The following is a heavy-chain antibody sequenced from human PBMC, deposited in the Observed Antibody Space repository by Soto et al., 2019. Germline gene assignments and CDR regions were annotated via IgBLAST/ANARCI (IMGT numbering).Heavy chain of an antibody. CDR1: GFTFSDYY. CDR3: ARDRKMGGIRTVTSGAFDI. Sequence: QVQLVESGGGLVKPGGSLRLSCAASGFTFSDYYMSWIRQAPGKGLEWVSYISSSGSTIYYADSVKGRFTISRDNAKNSLYLQTNSLRAEDTAVYYCARDRKMGGIRTVTSGAFDIWGQGTMVTVSS. CDR2: ISSSGSTI. D-gene: IGHD4-17*01. J-gene: IGHJ3*02. V-gene: IGHV3-11*01.